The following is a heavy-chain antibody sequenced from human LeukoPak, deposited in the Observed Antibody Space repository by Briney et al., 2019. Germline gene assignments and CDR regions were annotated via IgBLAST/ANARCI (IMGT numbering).Heavy chain of an antibody. CDR3: AKQGSDYDLWSGGYYMDV. Sequence: PGGSLRLSCAASGFTFSSYAMSWVRQAPGKGLEWVSGIRGSGGSTYYADSVKGRFAISRDNSKNTLYLQMNSLRAEDTAVYYCAKQGSDYDLWSGGYYMDVWGKGTTVTVSS. CDR1: GFTFSSYA. V-gene: IGHV3-23*01. J-gene: IGHJ6*03. CDR2: IRGSGGST. D-gene: IGHD3-3*01.